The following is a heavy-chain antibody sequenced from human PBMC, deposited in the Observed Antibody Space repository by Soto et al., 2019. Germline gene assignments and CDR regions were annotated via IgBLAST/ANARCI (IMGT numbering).Heavy chain of an antibody. CDR2: IFDTGKT. V-gene: IGHV4-30-2*01. D-gene: IGHD5-12*01. J-gene: IGHJ2*01. CDR1: GGSLSSGGCS. CDR3: ACLNGYNRYFDH. Sequence: QLQLVESGSGLVRPSQALSLSCNVSGGSLSSGGCSWAWVRLPTGKGLEWIGYIFDTGKTYFSASLTSRLSMSVDTSRNHFSMQLASVTAADTAMYYCACLNGYNRYFDHWGRGTLVTVSS.